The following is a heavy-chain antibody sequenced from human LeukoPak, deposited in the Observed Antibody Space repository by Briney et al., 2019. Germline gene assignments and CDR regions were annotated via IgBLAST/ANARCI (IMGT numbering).Heavy chain of an antibody. CDR3: AHTYTAMVYNWFDP. Sequence: SGPTLVKPTQTLTLTCTFSGFSLSTSGVGVGWIRQPPGKALEWLALTYWDDDKRYSPSLKSRLTITKDTSKNQVVLTTTNMDPVDTATYYCAHTYTAMVYNWFDPWGQGTLVTVSS. D-gene: IGHD5-18*01. CDR1: GFSLSTSGVG. V-gene: IGHV2-5*02. J-gene: IGHJ5*02. CDR2: TYWDDDK.